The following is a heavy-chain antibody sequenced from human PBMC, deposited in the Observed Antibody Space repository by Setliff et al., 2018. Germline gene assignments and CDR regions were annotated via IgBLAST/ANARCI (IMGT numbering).Heavy chain of an antibody. CDR1: GGTFKNYG. CDR3: ARDRSGGLWYFDL. J-gene: IGHJ2*01. Sequence: SVKVSCKASGGTFKNYGISWVRQAPGQGLEWMGGIIPIFGTTNYAQKFQGRATIITDESTSTAYMELSSLRSEDTAVYYCARDRSGGLWYFDLWGRGTLVTVSS. CDR2: IIPIFGTT. D-gene: IGHD3-16*01. V-gene: IGHV1-69*05.